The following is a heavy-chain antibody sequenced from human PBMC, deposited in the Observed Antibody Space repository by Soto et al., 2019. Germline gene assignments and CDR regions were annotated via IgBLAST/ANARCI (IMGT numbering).Heavy chain of an antibody. J-gene: IGHJ4*02. CDR2: IIPIFGTA. CDR1: GGTFSSCA. CDR3: ARDQIRGNSFNFDY. Sequence: ASVKVSCKASGGTFSSCAISCVRQAPGQGLEWMGGIIPIFGTANYAQKFQGRVTITADKSTSTAYMELSSLRSEDTAVYYCARDQIRGNSFNFDYWGQGTLVTVSS. V-gene: IGHV1-69*06. D-gene: IGHD2-21*02.